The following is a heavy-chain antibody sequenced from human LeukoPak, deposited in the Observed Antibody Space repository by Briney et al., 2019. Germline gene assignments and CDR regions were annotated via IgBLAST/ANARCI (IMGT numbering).Heavy chain of an antibody. J-gene: IGHJ4*02. CDR3: ARDDGGSLEH. Sequence: TGGSLRLSCAASGFTFSNYWMAWVRQAPGKGLEWVANIKQDESTKHYVESVKSRFTISRDNTKNSLYLQMNSLRAEDSAVYYCARDDGGSLEHWSQGTLVTVSS. V-gene: IGHV3-7*01. CDR2: IKQDESTK. D-gene: IGHD1-26*01. CDR1: GFTFSNYW.